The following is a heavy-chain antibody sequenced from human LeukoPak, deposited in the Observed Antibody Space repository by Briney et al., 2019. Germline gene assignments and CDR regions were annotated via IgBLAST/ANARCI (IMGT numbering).Heavy chain of an antibody. V-gene: IGHV3-21*01. CDR3: ARGGSGSYYRASD. Sequence: GGSLRLSCAASGFTFSRNSMNWVRQAPGKGLEWVSSISSSSSYIYYADSVKGRFTISRDNAKNSLYLQMNSLRAEDTAVYYCARGGSGSYYRASDWGQGTLVTVSS. J-gene: IGHJ4*02. D-gene: IGHD3-10*01. CDR1: GFTFSRNS. CDR2: ISSSSSYI.